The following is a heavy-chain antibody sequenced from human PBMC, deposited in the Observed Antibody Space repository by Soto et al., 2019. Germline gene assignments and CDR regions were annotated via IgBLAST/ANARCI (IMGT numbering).Heavy chain of an antibody. CDR2: IWNDGNGY. J-gene: IGHJ6*02. CDR1: GFNFNNYG. Sequence: QVQLVESGGGVVQPGRSLRLSCAASGFNFNNYGMHWVRQAPGKGLEWVAVIWNDGNGYYYANSVKGRFTISRDNSKNCLSMQMSSLRAEDTAVYYCARRQSSPPTRGAASAIGGMDVWGQGTTVTVSS. CDR3: ARRQSSPPTRGAASAIGGMDV. D-gene: IGHD6-13*01. V-gene: IGHV3-33*01.